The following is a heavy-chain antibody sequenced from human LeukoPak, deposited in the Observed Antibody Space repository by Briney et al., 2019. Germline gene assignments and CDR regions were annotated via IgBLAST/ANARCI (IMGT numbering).Heavy chain of an antibody. D-gene: IGHD3-3*01. Sequence: SVTVSCKASGGTFSSYASSWVRQAPGEGLEGMGGIIPIFGTANYAQKFQGRVTITTDESTSTAYMELSSLRSEDTAVYYCARELRITIFGVVSDYYYYYMDVWGKGTTVTVSS. CDR2: IIPIFGTA. CDR3: ARELRITIFGVVSDYYYYYMDV. V-gene: IGHV1-69*05. CDR1: GGTFSSYA. J-gene: IGHJ6*03.